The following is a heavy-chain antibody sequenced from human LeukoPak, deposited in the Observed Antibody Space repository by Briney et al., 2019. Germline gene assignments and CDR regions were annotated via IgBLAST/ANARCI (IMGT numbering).Heavy chain of an antibody. CDR3: ARSCSTSCPFDY. CDR2: IIPILGIA. CDR1: GGTFSSYA. Sequence: ASVKVSCKASGGTFSSYAISWVRQAPGQGLEWMGRIIPILGIANYAQKFQGRVTITADKSTSTAYMGLSSLRSEDTAVYYCARSCSTSCPFDYWGQGTLVTVSS. V-gene: IGHV1-69*04. J-gene: IGHJ4*02. D-gene: IGHD2-2*01.